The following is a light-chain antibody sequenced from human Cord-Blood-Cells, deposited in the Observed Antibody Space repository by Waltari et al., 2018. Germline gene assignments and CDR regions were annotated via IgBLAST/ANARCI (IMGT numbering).Light chain of an antibody. CDR1: QSVLYSSNNKNY. CDR3: QQYYSTPYT. CDR2: WAS. Sequence: DIVMTQSPDSLAVSLCERATITCKSSQSVLYSSNNKNYLAWYQQKPGQPPNLLIYWASTRESGVPDRFSGSGSGTDFTLTISSLQAEDVAVYYCQQYYSTPYTFGQGTKLEIK. J-gene: IGKJ2*01. V-gene: IGKV4-1*01.